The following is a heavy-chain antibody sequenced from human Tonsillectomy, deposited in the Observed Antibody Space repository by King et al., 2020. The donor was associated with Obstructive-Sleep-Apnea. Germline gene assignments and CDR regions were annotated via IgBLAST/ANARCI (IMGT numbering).Heavy chain of an antibody. V-gene: IGHV1-69*12. D-gene: IGHD3-22*01. CDR1: GGTFSSYA. Sequence: QLVQSGAEVKKPGSSVKVSCKASGGTFSSYAIRWVRQAPGQGLEWMGVIIPIFGPANYAQKFQGRVTITADEPTSTACMELSSLRSDDTAVYYCATTITDYYYDSSGFSAYFDYWGQGTLVTVSS. J-gene: IGHJ4*02. CDR3: ATTITDYYYDSSGFSAYFDY. CDR2: IIPIFGPA.